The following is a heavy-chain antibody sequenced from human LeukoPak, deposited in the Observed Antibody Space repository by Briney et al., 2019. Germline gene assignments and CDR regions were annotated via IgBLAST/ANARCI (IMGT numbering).Heavy chain of an antibody. Sequence: GESLKISCKGSGYSFTSYRIGWVRQMPGKGLEWMGIIYPGDSDTRYSPSFQGQVTISADKSISTAYLQWSSLKASDTAMYYCARSNLYCSGGSCYSYYFDYWGQGTLVTVSS. V-gene: IGHV5-51*01. CDR2: IYPGDSDT. CDR3: ARSNLYCSGGSCYSYYFDY. J-gene: IGHJ4*02. D-gene: IGHD2-15*01. CDR1: GYSFTSYR.